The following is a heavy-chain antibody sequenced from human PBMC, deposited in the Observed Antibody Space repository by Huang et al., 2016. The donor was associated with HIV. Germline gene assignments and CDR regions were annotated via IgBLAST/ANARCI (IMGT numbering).Heavy chain of an antibody. CDR3: ARFRGDY. CDR2: INVGNGNT. CDR1: GYTFTDYA. J-gene: IGHJ4*02. V-gene: IGHV1-3*01. D-gene: IGHD3-10*01. Sequence: QVQLVQSGAEVKKPGASVNVSCKASGYTFTDYAMHWVGQAPGQRLEWMGWINVGNGNTKYSQKFQGRVTITRDTSATTAYMELSSLRSEDTAVYYCARFRGDYWGQGTLVTVSS.